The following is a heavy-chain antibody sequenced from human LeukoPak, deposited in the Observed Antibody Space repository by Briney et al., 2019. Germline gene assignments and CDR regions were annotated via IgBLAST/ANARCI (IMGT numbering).Heavy chain of an antibody. D-gene: IGHD3-9*01. Sequence: GESLQISSKCSGYSFTGYWIGWLRHLPGKGREWMGIIYPGDAGTRYSPSFQGQVTISADKSISTAYLQWSSLKASDTAMYYCARRDILTGSFDYWGQGTLVTVSS. CDR1: GYSFTGYW. CDR3: ARRDILTGSFDY. CDR2: IYPGDAGT. V-gene: IGHV5-51*06. J-gene: IGHJ4*02.